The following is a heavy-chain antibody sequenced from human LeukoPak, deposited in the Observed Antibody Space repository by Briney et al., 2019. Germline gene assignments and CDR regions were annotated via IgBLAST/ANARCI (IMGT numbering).Heavy chain of an antibody. CDR2: FDPEDGET. CDR3: ATRVACSSTSCYSFDY. V-gene: IGHV1-24*01. J-gene: IGHJ4*02. Sequence: VASVKVSCKVSGYTLTELSMHWVRQAPGKGLEWMGGFDPEDGETIYAQKFQGRVTMTEDTSTGTAYMELSSLRSEDTAVYYCATRVACSSTSCYSFDYWGQGTLVTVSS. D-gene: IGHD2-2*01. CDR1: GYTLTELS.